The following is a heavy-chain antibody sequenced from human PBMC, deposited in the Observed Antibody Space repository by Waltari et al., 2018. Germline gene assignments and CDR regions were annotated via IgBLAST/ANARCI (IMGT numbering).Heavy chain of an antibody. D-gene: IGHD6-13*01. CDR3: ARERTAAGTISWFDP. CDR2: INAGNGNT. Sequence: QVQLVQSGAEVKKPGASVKVSCKASGYTFTSYAMHWVRQAPGQRLEWMGWINAGNGNTKYSQEFQGRVTITRDTSASTAYMELSSLRSGDVAVYYCARERTAAGTISWFDPWGQGTLVTVSS. J-gene: IGHJ5*02. CDR1: GYTFTSYA. V-gene: IGHV1-3*03.